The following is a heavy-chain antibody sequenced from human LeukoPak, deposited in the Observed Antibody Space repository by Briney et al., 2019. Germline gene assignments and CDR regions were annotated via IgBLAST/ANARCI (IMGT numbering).Heavy chain of an antibody. D-gene: IGHD2-15*01. J-gene: IGHJ4*02. CDR3: ARSVVADKPHAL. CDR2: INHSGST. V-gene: IGHV4-34*01. Sequence: SETLSLTCAVYGGSFSGYYWSWIRQPPGKGLEWIGEINHSGSTNYNPSLKSRVTISVDTSKNQFSLKLTSVTAADTAVYYCARSVVADKPHALWGQGTLVTVSS. CDR1: GGSFSGYY.